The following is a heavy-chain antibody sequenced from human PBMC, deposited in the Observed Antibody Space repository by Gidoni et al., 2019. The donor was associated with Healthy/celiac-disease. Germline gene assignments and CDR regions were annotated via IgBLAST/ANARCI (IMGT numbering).Heavy chain of an antibody. CDR2: IKSKTGGGTT. D-gene: IGHD2-2*01. CDR3: TTLTAAKDYYYYYMDV. CDR1: GFPFSNAG. V-gene: IGHV3-15*01. J-gene: IGHJ6*03. Sequence: EVQLVESGGGLVKPGGYLRPSCAASGFPFSNAGVSWVRQAPGKGLEWVGRIKSKTGGGTTDYAAPVKGRFTISRDDSKNTLYLQMNSLKTEDTAVYYCTTLTAAKDYYYYYMDVWGKGTTVTVSS.